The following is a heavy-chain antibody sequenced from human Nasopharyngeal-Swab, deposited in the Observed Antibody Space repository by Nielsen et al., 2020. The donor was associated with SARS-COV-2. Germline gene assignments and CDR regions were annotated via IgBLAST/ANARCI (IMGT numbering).Heavy chain of an antibody. Sequence: SLKISCAASGFTFDDYAMHWVRQAPGKGLEWVSGINWKSDNIGYAASVKGRFTISRDDANNSLYLQMNSLRAGDTGVYYCARGGSSFPFDYWGPGTLVTVSS. V-gene: IGHV3-9*01. J-gene: IGHJ4*02. CDR3: ARGGSSFPFDY. D-gene: IGHD6-13*01. CDR2: INWKSDNI. CDR1: GFTFDDYA.